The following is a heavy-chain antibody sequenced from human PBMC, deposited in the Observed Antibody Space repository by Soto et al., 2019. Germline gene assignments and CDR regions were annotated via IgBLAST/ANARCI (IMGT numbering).Heavy chain of an antibody. CDR1: GGTFSSYT. Sequence: RASVKVSCKASGGTFSSYTISWVRQAPGQGLEWMGRIIPILGIANYAQKFQGRVTITADKSTSTAYMELSSLRSEDTAVYYCARGYDSSGYYFLGRPPWFDPWGQGTLVTVSS. J-gene: IGHJ5*02. CDR3: ARGYDSSGYYFLGRPPWFDP. CDR2: IIPILGIA. D-gene: IGHD3-22*01. V-gene: IGHV1-69*02.